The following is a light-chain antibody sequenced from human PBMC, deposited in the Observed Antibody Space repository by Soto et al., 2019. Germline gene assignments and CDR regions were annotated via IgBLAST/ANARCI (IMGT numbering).Light chain of an antibody. Sequence: QSALAQPASVSGSPGQSITISCTGTSSDVGRYNYVSWFQQHPGKAPTLLIYDVSNWPSGVSDRFSGAKSGNTASLAISGLQADDEADYYCSSLTSSSTFVFGTGTQLTVL. CDR2: DVS. CDR1: SSDVGRYNY. J-gene: IGLJ7*01. V-gene: IGLV2-14*01. CDR3: SSLTSSSTFV.